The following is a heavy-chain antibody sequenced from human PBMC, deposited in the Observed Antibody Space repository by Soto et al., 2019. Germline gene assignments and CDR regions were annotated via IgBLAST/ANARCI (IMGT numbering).Heavy chain of an antibody. D-gene: IGHD3-9*01. CDR1: GGSFSGYY. CDR3: ARGVVVVPAAHDILTGYYPYYFDY. V-gene: IGHV4-34*01. CDR2: INHSGSI. J-gene: IGHJ4*02. Sequence: SETLSLTCAVYGGSFSGYYWSWIRQPPGKGLEWIGEINHSGSINYNPSLKSRVTISVDTSKNQFSLKLSSVTAADTAVYYCARGVVVVPAAHDILTGYYPYYFDYWGQGTLVTVSS.